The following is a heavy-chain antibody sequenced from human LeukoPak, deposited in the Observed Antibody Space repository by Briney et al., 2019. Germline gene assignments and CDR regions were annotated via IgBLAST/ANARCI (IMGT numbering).Heavy chain of an antibody. Sequence: GGSLRLSCAAPGFTFSSYGMHWVRQAPGKGLEWVAVISYDGSNKYYADSVKGRFTISRDNSKNTLYLQMNSLRAEDTAVYYCAKDRVVATAYEFDYWGQGTLVTVSS. CDR1: GFTFSSYG. D-gene: IGHD5-12*01. CDR2: ISYDGSNK. J-gene: IGHJ4*02. V-gene: IGHV3-30*18. CDR3: AKDRVVATAYEFDY.